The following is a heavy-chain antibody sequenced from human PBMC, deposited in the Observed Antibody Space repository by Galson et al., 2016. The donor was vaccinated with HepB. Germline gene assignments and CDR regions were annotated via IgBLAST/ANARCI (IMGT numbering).Heavy chain of an antibody. Sequence: SLRLSCAASGFTFSSYSMNWVRQAPGKGLEWVSFISSSSTTIYYADSVKGRFTISRDNSKNTLYLQMNSLRAEDTAVYYCAKGDYYDSSGLNYWGQGTLVTVSS. CDR1: GFTFSSYS. V-gene: IGHV3-48*01. J-gene: IGHJ4*02. CDR2: ISSSSTTI. D-gene: IGHD3-22*01. CDR3: AKGDYYDSSGLNY.